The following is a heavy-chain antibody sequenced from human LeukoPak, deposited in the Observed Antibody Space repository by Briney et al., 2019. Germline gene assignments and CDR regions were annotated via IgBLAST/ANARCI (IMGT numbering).Heavy chain of an antibody. CDR2: ISSNGGST. Sequence: GGSLRLSCSASGFIFSNYAMHWVRQAPGKGLEYVSTISSNGGSTYYADSVKGRFTISRDNSKNTLYLQMSSLRAEDTAVYYCVKGKGIAVTSLDYWGQGTLVTVSS. J-gene: IGHJ4*02. D-gene: IGHD6-19*01. CDR3: VKGKGIAVTSLDY. CDR1: GFIFSNYA. V-gene: IGHV3-64D*06.